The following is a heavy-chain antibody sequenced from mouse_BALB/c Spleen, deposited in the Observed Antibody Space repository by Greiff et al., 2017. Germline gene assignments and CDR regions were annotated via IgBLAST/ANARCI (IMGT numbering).Heavy chain of an antibody. V-gene: IGHV1S127*01. CDR1: GYSFTSYW. CDR2: IDPSDSET. J-gene: IGHJ2*01. CDR3: ARNGSYYFDY. Sequence: QVQLQQSGPQLVRPGASVKISCKASGYSFTSYWMHWVKQRPGQGLEWIGMIDPSDSETRLNQKFTDKATLTVDKSSSTAYMQLSSPTSDDSAVYYCARNGSYYFDYWGQGTTLTVSS. D-gene: IGHD2-2*01.